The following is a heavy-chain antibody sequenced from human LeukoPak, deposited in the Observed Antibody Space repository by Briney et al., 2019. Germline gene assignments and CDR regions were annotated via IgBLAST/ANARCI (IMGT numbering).Heavy chain of an antibody. CDR2: MNPNSGNT. Sequence: ASVKVSCTASRYTFTTYDINWVRQAAGQGLEWMGWMNPNSGNTGYAQKFQGRVTMTRNTSISTAYMELSSLRSEDTAVYYCARVWCSSTNCLNGWFDPWGQGTLVTVSS. D-gene: IGHD2-2*01. J-gene: IGHJ5*02. V-gene: IGHV1-8*02. CDR3: ARVWCSSTNCLNGWFDP. CDR1: RYTFTTYD.